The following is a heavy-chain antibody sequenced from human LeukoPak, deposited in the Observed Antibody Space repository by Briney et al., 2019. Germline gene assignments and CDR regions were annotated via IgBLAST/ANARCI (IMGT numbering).Heavy chain of an antibody. CDR3: ARVQQYYYDSSGYLGP. CDR1: GYTFTSYD. V-gene: IGHV1-8*01. D-gene: IGHD3-22*01. CDR2: KNPNSGNT. J-gene: IGHJ5*02. Sequence: ASVKVSCKASGYTFTSYDINWVRQATGQGLEWMGWKNPNSGNTGYAQKFQGRVTMTRNTSISTAYMELSSLRSEDTAVYYCARVQQYYYDSSGYLGPWGQGTLVTVSS.